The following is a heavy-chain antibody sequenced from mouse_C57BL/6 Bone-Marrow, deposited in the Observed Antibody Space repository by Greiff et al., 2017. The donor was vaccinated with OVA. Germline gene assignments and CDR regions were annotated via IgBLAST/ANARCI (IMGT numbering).Heavy chain of an antibody. J-gene: IGHJ4*01. Sequence: EVKLVESGPELVKPGASVKISCKASGYSFTDYNMNWVKQSNGKSLEWIGVINPNYGTTSYNQKFKGKATLTVDQSSSTAYMQLNSLTSEDSAVYYCARSYYSNYDYAMDYWGQGTSVTVSS. D-gene: IGHD2-5*01. V-gene: IGHV1-39*01. CDR2: INPNYGTT. CDR3: ARSYYSNYDYAMDY. CDR1: GYSFTDYN.